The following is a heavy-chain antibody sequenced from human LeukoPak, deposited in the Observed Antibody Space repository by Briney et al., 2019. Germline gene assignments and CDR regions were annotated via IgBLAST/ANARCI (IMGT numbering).Heavy chain of an antibody. V-gene: IGHV1-18*01. Sequence: ASVKVSCKASGYTFTSYGISWVRQAPGQGLEWMGWISAYNGNTNYAQKLQGRVTMTTDTSTSTAYMELRSLRSDDTAVYYCVRDAEYSSSPRYYYYYYMDVCGKGTTVTVSS. CDR1: GYTFTSYG. CDR2: ISAYNGNT. D-gene: IGHD6-13*01. CDR3: VRDAEYSSSPRYYYYYYMDV. J-gene: IGHJ6*03.